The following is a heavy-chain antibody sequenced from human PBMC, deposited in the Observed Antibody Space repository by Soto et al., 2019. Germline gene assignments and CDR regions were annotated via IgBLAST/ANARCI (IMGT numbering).Heavy chain of an antibody. J-gene: IGHJ6*02. D-gene: IGHD5-12*01. CDR2: IIPIFGTA. Sequence: QVQLVQSGAEVKKPGSSVKVSCKASGGTFSSYAISWVRQAPGQGLEWMGGIIPIFGTANYAQKFQGRVTMTADESTSTAYMEPSSRRSADTAVYYCARGGYSGYDYYYYYGMDVWGQGTTVTVSS. V-gene: IGHV1-69*01. CDR3: ARGGYSGYDYYYYYGMDV. CDR1: GGTFSSYA.